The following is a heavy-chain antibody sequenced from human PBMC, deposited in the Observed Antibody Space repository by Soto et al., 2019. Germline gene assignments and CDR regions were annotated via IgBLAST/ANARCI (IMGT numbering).Heavy chain of an antibody. CDR3: ARGQPIFGVVIGKIDYYYGMDV. V-gene: IGHV1-8*01. J-gene: IGHJ6*02. CDR1: GYTFTSYD. Sequence: GASVKVSCKASGYTFTSYDINWVRQATGQGLEWMGWMNPNSGNTGYAQKFQGRVTMTRNTSISTAYMELSSLRSEDTAVYYCARGQPIFGVVIGKIDYYYGMDVWGQGTTVTVSS. D-gene: IGHD3-3*01. CDR2: MNPNSGNT.